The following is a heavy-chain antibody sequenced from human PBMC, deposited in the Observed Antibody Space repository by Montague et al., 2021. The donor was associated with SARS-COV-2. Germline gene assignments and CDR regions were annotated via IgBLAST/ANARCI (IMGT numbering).Heavy chain of an antibody. D-gene: IGHD3-9*01. V-gene: IGHV2-70*01. J-gene: IGHJ4*02. CDR2: IDWDXYK. Sequence: PALVKPTQTLTLXCTFSGFSLSTSGMCVSWIRQPPGKALEWLALIDWDXYKYYSTSLKTRLTISKDTSKNQVVLTMTNMDPVDTATYYCARIRDYDILTGSYSGFDYWGQGTLVTVSS. CDR3: ARIRDYDILTGSYSGFDY. CDR1: GFSLSTSGMC.